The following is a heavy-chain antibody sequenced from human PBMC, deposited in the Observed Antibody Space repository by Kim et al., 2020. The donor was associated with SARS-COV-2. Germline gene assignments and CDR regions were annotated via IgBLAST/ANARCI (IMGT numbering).Heavy chain of an antibody. J-gene: IGHJ3*02. CDR2: ISWNSGSI. CDR1: GFTFDDYA. V-gene: IGHV3-9*01. D-gene: IGHD1-20*01. Sequence: GGSLRLSCAASGFTFDDYAMHWVRQAPGKGLEWVSGISWNSGSIGYADSVKGRFTISRDNAKNSLYLQMNSLRAEDTALYYCAKDNRGILRGAFDIWGQGTMVTVSS. CDR3: AKDNRGILRGAFDI.